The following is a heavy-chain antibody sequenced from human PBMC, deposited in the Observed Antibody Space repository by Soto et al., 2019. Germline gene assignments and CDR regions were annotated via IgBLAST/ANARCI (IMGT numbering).Heavy chain of an antibody. D-gene: IGHD6-13*01. V-gene: IGHV1-8*01. J-gene: IGHJ3*02. CDR1: GYTFTSYD. Sequence: ASVKVSCKASGYTFTSYDINWVRQATGQGLEGMGWMNPNSGNTGYAQTFQGRVTMTRNTSISTAYMELSSLRSEDTAVYYCARGNSIAAAGTGAFDIWGQGTMVTVSS. CDR3: ARGNSIAAAGTGAFDI. CDR2: MNPNSGNT.